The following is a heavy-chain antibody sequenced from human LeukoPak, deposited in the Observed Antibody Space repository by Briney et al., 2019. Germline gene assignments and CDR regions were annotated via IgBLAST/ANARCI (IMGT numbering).Heavy chain of an antibody. CDR2: IYRSGST. D-gene: IGHD7-27*01. V-gene: IGHV4-30-2*01. J-gene: IGHJ4*02. CDR3: ARRNWGSNYFDY. Sequence: PSETLSLTCTVSGGSISSGGNYWSWIRQPPGKGLEWIGYIYRSGSTYYNPSRKSRVTISVDRSKNQFSLKLTSVTAADTAVYYCARRNWGSNYFDYWGQGTLVTVSS. CDR1: GGSISSGGNY.